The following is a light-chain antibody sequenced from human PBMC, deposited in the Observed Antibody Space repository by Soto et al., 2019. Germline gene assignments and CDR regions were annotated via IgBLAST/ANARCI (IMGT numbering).Light chain of an antibody. CDR2: AAS. Sequence: DIQMTQSPSSLSASVGDRVTITCRASQSIASYLSWYQQKPGKAPQLLIYAASTLQSGVPSRFSGSGSGTDFTLTISSLHPEDVATYYCQQSYSTPLTFGGGTKVDIK. CDR3: QQSYSTPLT. CDR1: QSIASY. J-gene: IGKJ4*01. V-gene: IGKV1-39*01.